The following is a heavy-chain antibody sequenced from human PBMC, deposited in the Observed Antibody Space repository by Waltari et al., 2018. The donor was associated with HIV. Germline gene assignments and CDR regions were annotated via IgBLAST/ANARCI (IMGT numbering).Heavy chain of an antibody. CDR2: IYYRGST. Sequence: QVQLQESGPGLVKPSQTLSLTCTVSGGSISSGHFYWRWIRQPPGKGLEWIGYIYYRGSTYYNPSLKSRVTISLDRSKNQFSLKLSSVTAADTAVYFCARVAAARMVDYWGQGTLVTVSS. D-gene: IGHD6-13*01. V-gene: IGHV4-30-4*01. CDR1: GGSISSGHFY. CDR3: ARVAAARMVDY. J-gene: IGHJ4*02.